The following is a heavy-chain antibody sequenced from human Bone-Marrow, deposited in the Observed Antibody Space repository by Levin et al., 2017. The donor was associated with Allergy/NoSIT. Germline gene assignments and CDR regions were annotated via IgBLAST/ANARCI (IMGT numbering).Heavy chain of an antibody. CDR1: GFTFSGSA. V-gene: IGHV3-73*01. J-gene: IGHJ4*02. D-gene: IGHD2-15*01. CDR2: IRTKANSHAT. CDR3: TRLSESLLNCSGGSCLFDY. Sequence: GGSLRLSCTASGFTFSGSAIHWVRQASGKGLEWVGRIRTKANSHATAYAASVEGRFTISRDDSQNTAYLQMNGLKTEDTAVYYCTRLSESLLNCSGGSCLFDYWGQGTLVTVSS.